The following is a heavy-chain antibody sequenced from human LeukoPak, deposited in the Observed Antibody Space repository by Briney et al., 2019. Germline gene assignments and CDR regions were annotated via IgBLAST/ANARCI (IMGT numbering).Heavy chain of an antibody. CDR1: GGSFSGYY. V-gene: IGHV4-34*01. Sequence: KPSETLSLTCAVYGGSFSGYYWSWIRQPPGKGLEWIGEINHSGSTNYNPSLKSRVTISVDTSKNQFSLKLSSVTAADTAVYYCARRYGDYWSHFRWFDPWGQGTLVTVSS. J-gene: IGHJ5*02. CDR2: INHSGST. CDR3: ARRYGDYWSHFRWFDP. D-gene: IGHD4-17*01.